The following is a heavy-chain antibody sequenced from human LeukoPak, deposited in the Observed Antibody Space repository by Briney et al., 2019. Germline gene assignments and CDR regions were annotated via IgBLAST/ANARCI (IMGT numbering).Heavy chain of an antibody. V-gene: IGHV4-39*01. CDR3: ARLVITASGGPNRMDV. D-gene: IGHD3-22*01. Sequence: PSETLSLTCTVSGGSITTDSYFWGWIRQPPGKGLEWIGSISYSGGTHYTPSLKSRVTMSLDTSKNQLSLKVTSVTAADTAIYYCARLVITASGGPNRMDVWGQGATVTVSS. CDR2: ISYSGGT. J-gene: IGHJ6*02. CDR1: GGSITTDSYF.